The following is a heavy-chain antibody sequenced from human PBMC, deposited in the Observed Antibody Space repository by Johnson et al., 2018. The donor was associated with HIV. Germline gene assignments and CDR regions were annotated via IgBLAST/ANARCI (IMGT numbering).Heavy chain of an antibody. Sequence: QVQLVESGGGLVQPGGSLRLSYAASGFTFSSYAMHWVRQAPGKGLEWVAVISYDGSNKYYADSVKGRFTISRDNSKNTLYLQMGGLRAEDMAVYYCARARITILGVVLGADAFDIWGQGTMVTVSS. CDR3: ARARITILGVVLGADAFDI. D-gene: IGHD3-3*01. CDR1: GFTFSSYA. J-gene: IGHJ3*02. V-gene: IGHV3-30-3*01. CDR2: ISYDGSNK.